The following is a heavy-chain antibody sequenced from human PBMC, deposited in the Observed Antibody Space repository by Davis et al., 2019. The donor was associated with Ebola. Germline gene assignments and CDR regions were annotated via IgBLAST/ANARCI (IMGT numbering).Heavy chain of an antibody. CDR3: ARDRGYRSMGFDY. CDR1: GYTFTGYY. Sequence: ASVKVSCKASGYTFTGYYMHWVRQAPGQGLEWVGRINPNTGDTNYAQKFQGRVTMTRDTSISAAYMELTSLRSDDTAVYYCARDRGYRSMGFDYWGQGILVTVSS. J-gene: IGHJ4*02. D-gene: IGHD5-12*01. CDR2: INPNTGDT. V-gene: IGHV1-2*06.